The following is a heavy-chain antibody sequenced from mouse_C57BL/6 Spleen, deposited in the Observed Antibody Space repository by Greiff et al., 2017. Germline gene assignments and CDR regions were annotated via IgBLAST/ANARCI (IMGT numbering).Heavy chain of an antibody. CDR1: GYTFTSYW. V-gene: IGHV1-69*01. Sequence: VQLQQPGAELVMPGASVKLSCKASGYTFTSYWMHWVKQRPGQGLEWIGEIDPSDSYTNYNQKFKGKSTLTVDKSSSTAYMQLSSLTAEDSAVYYCARHYSTSYAIDYWGQGTSVTVSS. CDR3: ARHYSTSYAIDY. D-gene: IGHD2-5*01. CDR2: IDPSDSYT. J-gene: IGHJ4*01.